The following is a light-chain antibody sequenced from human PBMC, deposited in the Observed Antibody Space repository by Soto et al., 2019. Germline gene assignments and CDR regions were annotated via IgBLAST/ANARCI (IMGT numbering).Light chain of an antibody. CDR2: DAS. Sequence: EIVMTQSPATLSLSPGERATLSCRASHSVSNYLAWYQQKPGQAPRLLIYDASNRATGIPARFSGSGSGTDFTLTISNLEPEDFVVYFCQQRSNWPAYSFGQGTKLEIK. CDR3: QQRSNWPAYS. CDR1: HSVSNY. J-gene: IGKJ2*03. V-gene: IGKV3-11*01.